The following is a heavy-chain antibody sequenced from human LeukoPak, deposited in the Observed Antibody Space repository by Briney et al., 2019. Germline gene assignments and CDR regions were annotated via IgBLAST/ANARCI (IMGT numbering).Heavy chain of an antibody. V-gene: IGHV3-23*01. D-gene: IGHD6-13*01. Sequence: SGGSLRLSCAASGFTFSSYAMSWVRQAPGKGLEWVSAISGSGGSTYYADSVKGRFTISRDNSKNTLYLQMNSLRAEDTAVYYCATYSSSWYCFDYWGQATLFTVSS. J-gene: IGHJ4*02. CDR1: GFTFSSYA. CDR2: ISGSGGST. CDR3: ATYSSSWYCFDY.